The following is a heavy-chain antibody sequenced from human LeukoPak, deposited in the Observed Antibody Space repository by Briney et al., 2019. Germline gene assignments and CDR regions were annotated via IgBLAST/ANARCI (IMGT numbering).Heavy chain of an antibody. CDR2: IKKDGSEK. Sequence: GGSLRLSCAASGFTFSDYWLTWVRQAPGKGLEWVANIKKDGSEKYYVDSVKGRFTISRDNAKNSLYLQMNSLRAEDTAVYYCATAERGYSAYWGQGTLVTVSS. CDR1: GFTFSDYW. J-gene: IGHJ4*02. D-gene: IGHD5-12*01. CDR3: ATAERGYSAY. V-gene: IGHV3-7*01.